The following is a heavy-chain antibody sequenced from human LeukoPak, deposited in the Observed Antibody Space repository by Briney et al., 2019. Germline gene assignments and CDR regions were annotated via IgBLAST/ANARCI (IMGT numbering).Heavy chain of an antibody. J-gene: IGHJ3*02. V-gene: IGHV3-30-3*02. CDR3: AKWPTKGGSYRDAFDI. CDR1: GFTFGDYA. Sequence: GGSLRLSCTASGFTFGDYAMSWFRQAPGKGLEWVAVISYDGSNKYYADSVKGRFTISRDNSKNTLYLQMNSLRAEDMAVYYCAKWPTKGGSYRDAFDIWGQGTMVTVSS. CDR2: ISYDGSNK. D-gene: IGHD1-26*01.